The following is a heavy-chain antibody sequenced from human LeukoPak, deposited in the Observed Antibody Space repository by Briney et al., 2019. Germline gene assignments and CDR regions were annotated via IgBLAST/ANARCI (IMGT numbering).Heavy chain of an antibody. CDR2: ISAYNGNT. CDR3: ARHDCSSTSCYGNFDY. V-gene: IGHV1-18*01. Sequence: GASVKVSCKASGYTFTSYGISWVRQAPGQGLEWMGWISAYNGNTNYAQKLQGRVTMTTDTSTSTAYMELRSLRSVDTAVYYCARHDCSSTSCYGNFDYWGQGTLVTVSS. D-gene: IGHD2-2*01. J-gene: IGHJ4*02. CDR1: GYTFTSYG.